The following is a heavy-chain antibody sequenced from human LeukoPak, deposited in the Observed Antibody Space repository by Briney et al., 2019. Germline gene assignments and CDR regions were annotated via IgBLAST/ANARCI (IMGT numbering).Heavy chain of an antibody. CDR3: ARNGTMVRGVYEQYMPL. CDR1: GGSISSYS. Sequence: SETLSLTCTVSGGSISSYSWCWIRQPPGKGLEWIGYIYYSGSTNYNPSLKSRVTISLDSSKNQLSLKLSSVAAADTAVYYCARNGTMVRGVYEQYMPLWARETTVTVSS. J-gene: IGHJ6*04. D-gene: IGHD3-10*01. V-gene: IGHV4-59*08. CDR2: IYYSGST.